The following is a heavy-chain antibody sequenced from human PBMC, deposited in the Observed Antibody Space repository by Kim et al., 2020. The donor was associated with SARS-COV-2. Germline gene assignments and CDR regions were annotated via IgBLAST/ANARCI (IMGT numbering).Heavy chain of an antibody. CDR3: TSVRGTTLAFWAAFDI. CDR1: GFTFSGSA. Sequence: GGSLRLSCAASGFTFSGSAIHWVRQASGKGLEWVGRIRSKANGYATAYAASVKGRFTISRDESKHTGYLQMNSLKTEDTAVYYCTSVRGTTLAFWAAFDIWGQGTLVTVSS. D-gene: IGHD1-1*01. CDR2: IRSKANGYAT. V-gene: IGHV3-73*01. J-gene: IGHJ3*02.